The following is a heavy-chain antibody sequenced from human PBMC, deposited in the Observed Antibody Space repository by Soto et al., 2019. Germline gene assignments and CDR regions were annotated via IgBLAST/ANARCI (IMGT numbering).Heavy chain of an antibody. CDR3: ARDSYLQRVSDDGAFDI. Sequence: ESGGGVVQPGTSLRLSCAASGFSFSSYGMHWVRQAPGKGLEWVAVIWYDGSNKYYADSVKGRFILSRDNSKNTLYLQMNSLRVDDTAVYYCARDSYLQRVSDDGAFDIWGQGTVVTVSS. J-gene: IGHJ3*02. CDR2: IWYDGSNK. V-gene: IGHV3-33*01. D-gene: IGHD2-21*01. CDR1: GFSFSSYG.